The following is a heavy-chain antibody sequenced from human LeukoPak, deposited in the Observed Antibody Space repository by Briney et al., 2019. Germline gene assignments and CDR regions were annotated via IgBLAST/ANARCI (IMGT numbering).Heavy chain of an antibody. CDR2: IYYNGNT. CDR1: GASISTHTYY. V-gene: IGHV4-39*01. D-gene: IGHD2-21*02. Sequence: PSETLSLTCTVSGASISTHTYYWGWIRQPPGKGLEWIGSIYYNGNTYYNPSLKSRVTISVDTSNNQFSLKLRSVTAADTAVYYCARSYCAGDYYTEYFQHWGQGTLVTVSS. CDR3: ARSYCAGDYYTEYFQH. J-gene: IGHJ1*01.